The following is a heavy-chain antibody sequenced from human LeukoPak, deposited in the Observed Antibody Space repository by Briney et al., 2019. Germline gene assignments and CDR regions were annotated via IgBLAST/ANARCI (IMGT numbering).Heavy chain of an antibody. J-gene: IGHJ4*02. Sequence: GASVKVSCKASGYTFTGYYLHWVRQAPGQGLEWMGWINPNSGGTNYAQKFQGRVTMTRDTSISTAYMELSRLRSDDTAVYYCARALGIAAAGDYWGQGTLVTVSS. CDR2: INPNSGGT. CDR1: GYTFTGYY. D-gene: IGHD6-13*01. V-gene: IGHV1-2*02. CDR3: ARALGIAAAGDY.